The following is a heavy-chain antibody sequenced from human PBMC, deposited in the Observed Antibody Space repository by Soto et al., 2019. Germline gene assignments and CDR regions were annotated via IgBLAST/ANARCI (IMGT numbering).Heavy chain of an antibody. CDR2: IIPIFGTA. D-gene: IGHD3-3*01. V-gene: IGHV1-69*13. CDR3: ARGNDFWSGYNDY. CDR1: GGTFSSYA. Sequence: SVKVSCKASGGTFSSYAISWVRQAPGQGLEWMGGIIPIFGTANYAQKFQGRVTITADESTSTAYMELSSLRSEDTAVYYCARGNDFWSGYNDYWGQGTLVTVSS. J-gene: IGHJ4*02.